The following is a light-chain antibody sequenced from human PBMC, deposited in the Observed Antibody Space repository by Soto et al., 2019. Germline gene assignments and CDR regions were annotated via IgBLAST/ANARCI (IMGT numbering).Light chain of an antibody. CDR3: QQSYGVPT. V-gene: IGKV1-39*01. Sequence: IPMTQSPSSLSPSVGDRVTITCRASQSINTYLNWYQQKPGEAPKLLIYSASTLQSGVPSRFTGGGSGTDFALTIHSLRPEDSATYYCQQSYGVPTFGQGTKVEIK. CDR2: SAS. CDR1: QSINTY. J-gene: IGKJ1*01.